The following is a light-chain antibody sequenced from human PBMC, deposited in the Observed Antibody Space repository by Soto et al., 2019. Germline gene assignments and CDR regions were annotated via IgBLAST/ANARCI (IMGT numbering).Light chain of an antibody. J-gene: IGKJ5*01. V-gene: IGKV3-11*01. CDR3: QQHNNWPLT. Sequence: EVVLTQSPATLSLSPGERATLPCKASQSVRNYLAWYQQKPGQAPRLLIYDASYRAAGFPARFSGSGSGTDFTLTISSLEPEDFAVYYCQQHNNWPLTFGPGTRLEIK. CDR2: DAS. CDR1: QSVRNY.